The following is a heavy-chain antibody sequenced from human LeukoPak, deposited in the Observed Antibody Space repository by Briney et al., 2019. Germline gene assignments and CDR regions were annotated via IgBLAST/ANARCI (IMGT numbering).Heavy chain of an antibody. CDR3: ARSSRDAFDI. J-gene: IGHJ4*02. D-gene: IGHD6-13*01. CDR2: IYYSGST. V-gene: IGHV4-59*01. CDR1: GGSISSYY. Sequence: PSETLSLTCTVSGGSISSYYWSWIRQPPGKGLEWIGYIYYSGSTNYNPSLKSRVTISVDTSKNQFSLKLSSVTAADTAVYYCARSSRDAFDIWGQGTQVTVSS.